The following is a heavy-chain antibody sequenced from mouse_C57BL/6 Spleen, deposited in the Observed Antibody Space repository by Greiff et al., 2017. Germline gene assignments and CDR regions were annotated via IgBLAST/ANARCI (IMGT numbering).Heavy chain of an antibody. CDR3: ARRGITTVVAGGFDY. CDR1: GYTFTSYW. CDR2: IDPSDSET. D-gene: IGHD1-1*01. Sequence: QVQLQQPGAELVRPGSSVKLSCKASGYTFTSYWMHWVKQSPIQGLEWIGNIDPSDSETHYNQKFKDKATLTVDKSSSTAYMQLSSLTSEDSAVYYCARRGITTVVAGGFDYWGQGTTLTVSS. J-gene: IGHJ2*01. V-gene: IGHV1-52*01.